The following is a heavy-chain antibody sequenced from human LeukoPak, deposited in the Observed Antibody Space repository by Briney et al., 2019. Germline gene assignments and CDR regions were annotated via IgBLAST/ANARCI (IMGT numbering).Heavy chain of an antibody. J-gene: IGHJ4*02. V-gene: IGHV4-59*11. Sequence: SETLSLTCTVSGDSIRSHFYNWVRQPPGKGLEWIGVTHESESTNYNPSLKGRVTISVDTSKNQFYLRLTSVTAADTAVYYCVIGRGWLPDYWGQGTLVTVSS. CDR2: THESEST. D-gene: IGHD5-24*01. CDR3: VIGRGWLPDY. CDR1: GDSIRSHF.